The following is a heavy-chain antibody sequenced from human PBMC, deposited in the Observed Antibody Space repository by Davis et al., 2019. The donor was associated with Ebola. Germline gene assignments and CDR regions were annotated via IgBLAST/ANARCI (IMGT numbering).Heavy chain of an antibody. CDR3: ARDRLGNWYFDL. J-gene: IGHJ2*01. CDR1: GDSVRSTNW. CDR2: IYHSGST. Sequence: GSLRLSCAVSGDSVRSTNWWSWVRQPPGKGLEWIGEIYHSGSTNYNPSLKSRVTISVDTSKNQFSLKLSSVTAADTAVYYCARDRLGNWYFDLWGRGTLVTVSS. V-gene: IGHV4-4*02. D-gene: IGHD3-9*01.